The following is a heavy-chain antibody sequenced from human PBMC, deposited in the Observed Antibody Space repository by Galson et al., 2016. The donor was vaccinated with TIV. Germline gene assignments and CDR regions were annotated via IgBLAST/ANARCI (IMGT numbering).Heavy chain of an antibody. J-gene: IGHJ4*02. CDR2: NNPNSGGS. CDR1: GYMFIAYY. D-gene: IGHD3-22*01. Sequence: SVKVSCKASGYMFIAYYIHWVRQAPGHGLEWMGRNNPNSGGSNSAQKFQGRVTMTSHTSISTAYMELSGLTSDDTSVYYCAQAFYYDSSAYYCHFWGLGNLVAVSS. CDR3: AQAFYYDSSAYYCHF. V-gene: IGHV1-2*06.